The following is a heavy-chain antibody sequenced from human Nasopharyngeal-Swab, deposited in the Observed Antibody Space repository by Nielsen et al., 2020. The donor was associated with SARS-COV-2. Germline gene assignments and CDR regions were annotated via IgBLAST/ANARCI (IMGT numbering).Heavy chain of an antibody. CDR1: GFTFSSYA. CDR3: ARHETSNWFDP. V-gene: IGHV4-39*01. Sequence: GSLRLSCAASGFTFSSYAMSWVRQAPGKGLEWIGSIYYSGSTYYNPSLKSRVTISVDTSKNQFSLKLSSVTAADTAVYYCARHETSNWFDPWGQGTLVTVSS. J-gene: IGHJ5*02. CDR2: IYYSGST.